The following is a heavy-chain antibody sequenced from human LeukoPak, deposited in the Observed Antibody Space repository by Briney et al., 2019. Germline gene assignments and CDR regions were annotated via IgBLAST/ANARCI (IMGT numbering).Heavy chain of an antibody. Sequence: GGSLRLSCAASGITFSSYWMSWVRQAPGKGLEWVANIKEDGSEKYYVDSVKGRFTISRDNAKNSLYLQMNSLRAEDTAVYYCAREFREGAAAGHFDYWVQGTLVTVSS. J-gene: IGHJ4*02. D-gene: IGHD6-13*01. CDR2: IKEDGSEK. V-gene: IGHV3-7*01. CDR3: AREFREGAAAGHFDY. CDR1: GITFSSYW.